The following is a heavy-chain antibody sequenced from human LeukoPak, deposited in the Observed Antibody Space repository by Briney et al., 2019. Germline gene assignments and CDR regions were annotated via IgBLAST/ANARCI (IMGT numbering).Heavy chain of an antibody. CDR2: IYYSGST. CDR3: ARRHSSSWYQFAFGI. CDR1: GGSISSYY. J-gene: IGHJ3*02. Sequence: SETLSLTCTVSGGSISSYYWSWIRQPPGKGLEWIGYIYYSGSTNYNPSLKSRVTISVDTSKNQFSLKLSSVTAADTAVYYCARRHSSSWYQFAFGIWGQGTMVTVSS. D-gene: IGHD6-13*01. V-gene: IGHV4-59*08.